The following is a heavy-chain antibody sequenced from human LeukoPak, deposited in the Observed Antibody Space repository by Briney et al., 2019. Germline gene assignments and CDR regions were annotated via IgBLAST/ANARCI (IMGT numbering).Heavy chain of an antibody. V-gene: IGHV1-69*05. Sequence: SVKVSCKASGGTFSSYAISWVRQPPGQGLEWMGRIIPIFGTANYAQKFQGRVTITTDESTSTAYMELSSLRSEDTAVYYCAREHYSNYGHWFDPWGQGTLVTVSS. D-gene: IGHD4-11*01. CDR3: AREHYSNYGHWFDP. J-gene: IGHJ5*02. CDR2: IIPIFGTA. CDR1: GGTFSSYA.